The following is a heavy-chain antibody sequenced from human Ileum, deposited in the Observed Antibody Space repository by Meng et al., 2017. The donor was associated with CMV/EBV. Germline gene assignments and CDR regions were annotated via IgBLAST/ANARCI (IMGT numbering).Heavy chain of an antibody. V-gene: IGHV6-1*01. CDR2: TAYRSKWDY. J-gene: IGHJ4*02. D-gene: IGHD6-6*01. CDR3: ARESELLRFDH. Sequence: QIQLQQSGPGLVKPSQTLSLTCDISGDIVSTNNVAWNWIRQSPLRGLEWLGRTAYRSKWDYEYSVSVKSRITISPDTSKNQFSLQLRSVTPEDTAVYYCARESELLRFDHWGQGTLVTVSS. CDR1: GDIVSTNNVA.